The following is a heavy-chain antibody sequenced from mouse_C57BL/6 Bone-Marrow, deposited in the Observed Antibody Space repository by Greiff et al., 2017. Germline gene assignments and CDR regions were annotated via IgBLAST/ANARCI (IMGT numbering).Heavy chain of an antibody. J-gene: IGHJ4*01. CDR3: ARGAMDY. Sequence: DVMLVESGGGLVKPGGSLKLSCAASGFTFSDYGMHWVRQAPEKGLEWVAYISSGSSTIYYADTVKGRFTISRDNAKNTLFLQMTSLRSEDTALYYCARGAMDYWGQGTSVTVSS. V-gene: IGHV5-17*01. CDR1: GFTFSDYG. CDR2: ISSGSSTI.